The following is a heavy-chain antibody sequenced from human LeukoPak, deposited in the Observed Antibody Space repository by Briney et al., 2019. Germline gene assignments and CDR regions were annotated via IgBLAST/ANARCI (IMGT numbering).Heavy chain of an antibody. J-gene: IGHJ5*02. CDR2: ISSSGDYM. Sequence: SGGSLRLSCAASGFTFSTYSMNWVRQAPGKGLEWVSSISSSGDYMYYADSLKGRFTISRDNAKNSLYLQMNRLRADDTAVYYCARGRGEWFGELLAWGQGTLVTVSS. CDR1: GFTFSTYS. CDR3: ARGRGEWFGELLA. D-gene: IGHD3-10*01. V-gene: IGHV3-21*01.